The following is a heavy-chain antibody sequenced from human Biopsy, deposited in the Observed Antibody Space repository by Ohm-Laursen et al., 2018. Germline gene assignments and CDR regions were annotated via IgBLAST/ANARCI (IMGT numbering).Heavy chain of an antibody. CDR3: ARDLHGRGPNWGASTGVFDL. D-gene: IGHD1-26*01. CDR1: GGSPFTDSITRYY. J-gene: IGHJ3*01. V-gene: IGHV4-59*12. CDR2: VYYTGTT. Sequence: PSDTLSLTCTVVSGGSPFTDSITRYYWNWIRQSPGKGLEWIGVVYYTGTTTYNPSFKSRVTLSMDTSNNQVSLRLLSVTAADTAVYFCARDLHGRGPNWGASTGVFDLWGRGTAVTVSS.